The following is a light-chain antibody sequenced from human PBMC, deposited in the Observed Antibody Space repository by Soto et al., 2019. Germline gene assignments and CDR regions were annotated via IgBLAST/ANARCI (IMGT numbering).Light chain of an antibody. CDR2: EVS. CDR3: GSYTSSRIYV. J-gene: IGLJ1*01. CDR1: SSDVGGYNY. V-gene: IGLV2-14*01. Sequence: QSVLTQPASVSVSPGQSITISRTATSSDVGGYNYVSWYQQHPGKAPKLMIYEVSNRPSGVSDRFSGSKSGNTASLTISGLQAEDEADYYCGSYTSSRIYVFGAGTKVTVL.